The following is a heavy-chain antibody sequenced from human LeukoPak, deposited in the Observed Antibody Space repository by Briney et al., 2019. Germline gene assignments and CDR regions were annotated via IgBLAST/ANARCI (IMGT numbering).Heavy chain of an antibody. CDR2: ISGSGGST. CDR3: AKVAQTYYDFWSGYSWFDP. Sequence: GGSLRLSCAASGLTFSSYAMSWVRQAPGKGLEWVSAISGSGGSTYYADSVKGRFTISRDNSKNTLYLQMNSLRAEDTAVYYCAKVAQTYYDFWSGYSWFDPWGQGTLVTVSS. V-gene: IGHV3-23*01. CDR1: GLTFSSYA. J-gene: IGHJ5*02. D-gene: IGHD3-3*01.